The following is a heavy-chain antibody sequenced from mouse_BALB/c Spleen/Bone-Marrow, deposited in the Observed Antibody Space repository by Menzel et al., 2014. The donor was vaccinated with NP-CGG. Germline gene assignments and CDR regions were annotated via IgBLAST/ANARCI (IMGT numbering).Heavy chain of an antibody. Sequence: QVQLQQSGPELVKPGASVRISCKASGYTFTSYYIYWVKQRPGQGLEWIGWIYPGNVNTKYNEKFKGKATLTADKSSSTAYMQLSSLTSEDSAVYFCARWGNYGDYAMDYWGQGTSVTVSS. V-gene: IGHV1S56*01. CDR1: GYTFTSYY. CDR2: IYPGNVNT. D-gene: IGHD2-1*01. CDR3: ARWGNYGDYAMDY. J-gene: IGHJ4*01.